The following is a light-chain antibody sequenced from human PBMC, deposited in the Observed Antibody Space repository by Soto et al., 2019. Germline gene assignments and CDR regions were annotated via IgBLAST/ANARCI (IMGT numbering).Light chain of an antibody. CDR2: AAS. V-gene: IGKV1-8*01. CDR1: QGIISY. Sequence: AIRMTQSPSSFSASTGDRVTITCRASQGIISYLAWYQQKPGKAPKLLIYAASTLQSGVPSRFSGSGSGTDFTLTISCLQSEDFATYYCQQYYSYPRTFGQGTKLEIK. CDR3: QQYYSYPRT. J-gene: IGKJ2*01.